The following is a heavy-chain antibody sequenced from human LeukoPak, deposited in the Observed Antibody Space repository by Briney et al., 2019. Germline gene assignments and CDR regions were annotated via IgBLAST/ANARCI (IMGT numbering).Heavy chain of an antibody. CDR2: FDPEDGET. CDR1: GYTLTELS. Sequence: GAPVKVSCKVSGYTLTELSMHWVRQAPGKGLEWMGGFDPEDGETIYAQKFQGRVTMTEDTSTDTAYMELSSLRSEDTAVYYCVADCSGGSCYSGFDYWGQGTLVTVSS. CDR3: VADCSGGSCYSGFDY. V-gene: IGHV1-24*01. J-gene: IGHJ4*02. D-gene: IGHD2-15*01.